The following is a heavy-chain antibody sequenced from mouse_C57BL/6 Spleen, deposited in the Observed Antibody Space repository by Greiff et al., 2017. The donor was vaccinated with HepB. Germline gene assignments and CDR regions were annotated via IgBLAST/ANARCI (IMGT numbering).Heavy chain of an antibody. D-gene: IGHD2-2*01. J-gene: IGHJ3*01. CDR2: IYPGDGDT. CDR1: GYAFSSSW. CDR3: AGLYGYDPFAY. V-gene: IGHV1-82*01. Sequence: QVQLQQSGPELVKPGASVKISCKASGYAFSSSWMNWVKQRPGKGLEWIGRIYPGDGDTNYNGKFKGKATLTADKSSSTAYMQLSSLTSEDSAVYFCAGLYGYDPFAYWGQGTLVTVSA.